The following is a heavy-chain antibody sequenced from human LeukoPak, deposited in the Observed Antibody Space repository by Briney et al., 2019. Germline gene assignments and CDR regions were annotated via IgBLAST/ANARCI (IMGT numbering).Heavy chain of an antibody. Sequence: SVKVSCKASGYTFTSYGISWVRQAPGQGLEWMGGIIPIFGTANYAQKFQGRVTITADESTSTAYMELSSLRSEDTAVYYCASSSPDYFDYWGQGTLVTVSS. CDR3: ASSSPDYFDY. CDR1: GYTFTSYG. CDR2: IIPIFGTA. V-gene: IGHV1-69*13. J-gene: IGHJ4*02.